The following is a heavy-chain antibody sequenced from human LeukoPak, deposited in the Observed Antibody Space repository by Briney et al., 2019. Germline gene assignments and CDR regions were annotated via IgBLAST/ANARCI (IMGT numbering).Heavy chain of an antibody. J-gene: IGHJ6*02. V-gene: IGHV4-59*08. CDR3: ARHSLLYGMDV. CDR2: IYYSGST. CDR1: GGSISSYC. Sequence: SETLSLTCTVSGGSISSYCWSWIRQPPGKGLEWIGYIYYSGSTNYNPSLKSRVTISVDTSKDQFSLKLSSVTAADTAVYYCARHSLLYGMDVWGQGTTVTVSS.